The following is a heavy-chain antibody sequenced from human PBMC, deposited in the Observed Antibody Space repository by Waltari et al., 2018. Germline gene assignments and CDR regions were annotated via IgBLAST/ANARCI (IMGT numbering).Heavy chain of an antibody. CDR1: GGTFSSYA. D-gene: IGHD1-7*01. CDR2: ISPSIGRA. V-gene: IGHV1-69*04. Sequence: QVQLVQSGAEVKKPGSSVKVSCKASGGTFSSYAISWVRQAPGQGLEWMGRISPSIGRANDAQKVQGRVTSTAEKSTSTAYMELSSLRSEDTAVYYCARDDITGTMSFDYWGQETLVTVSS. J-gene: IGHJ4*02. CDR3: ARDDITGTMSFDY.